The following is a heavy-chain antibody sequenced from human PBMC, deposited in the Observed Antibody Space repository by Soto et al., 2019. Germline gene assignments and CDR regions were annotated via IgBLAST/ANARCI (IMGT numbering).Heavy chain of an antibody. V-gene: IGHV3-11*05. D-gene: IGHD6-19*01. CDR1: GFTFSDYY. Sequence: SLRLSCAASGFTFSDYYMIWIRQAPGKGLKWVSYISSSSSYTNYADSVKGRFTISRDNAKNSLYLQMNSLRADDTAVYYCARVRALAADGMDVWGQGTTVTVSS. J-gene: IGHJ6*02. CDR3: ARVRALAADGMDV. CDR2: ISSSSSYT.